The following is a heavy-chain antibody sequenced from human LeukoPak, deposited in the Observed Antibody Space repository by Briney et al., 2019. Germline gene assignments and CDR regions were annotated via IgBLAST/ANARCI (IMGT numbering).Heavy chain of an antibody. CDR3: ARRNLFDY. CDR2: IKYDGSDK. J-gene: IGHJ4*02. D-gene: IGHD1-14*01. V-gene: IGHV3-7*01. CDR1: GFTFRGYW. Sequence: GSLKLSCVSPGFTFRGYWMTWVRPASGKGLECVANIKYDGSDKYYVDSVKGRFTISRDNAKNSVYLQMNSLRVEDTAVYYCARRNLFDYWGQGTVVTVSS.